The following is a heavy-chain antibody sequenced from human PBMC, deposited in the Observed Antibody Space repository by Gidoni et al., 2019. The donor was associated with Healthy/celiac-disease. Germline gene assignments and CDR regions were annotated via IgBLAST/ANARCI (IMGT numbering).Heavy chain of an antibody. D-gene: IGHD6-19*01. V-gene: IGHV3-33*01. J-gene: IGHJ3*02. CDR2: IWYDGSNK. Sequence: QVQLVESGGGVVQPGRSLRLSCAASGFTFSSYGMHWVRQAPGKGLEWVAVIWYDGSNKYYADSVKGRFTISRDNSKNTLYLQMNSLRAEDTAVYYCARVRQWLVHGAFDIWGQGTMVTVSS. CDR1: GFTFSSYG. CDR3: ARVRQWLVHGAFDI.